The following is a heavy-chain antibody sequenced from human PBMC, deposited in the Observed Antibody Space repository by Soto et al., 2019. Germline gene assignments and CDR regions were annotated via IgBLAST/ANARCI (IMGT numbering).Heavy chain of an antibody. CDR2: ISSSSVYT. CDR3: ARDKKEVMAGRGAFDI. CDR1: GFTFSDYY. D-gene: IGHD3-16*01. Sequence: ESGGGLVKPGGSLRLSCAASGFTFSDYYMSWIRQAPGKGLEWVSFISSSSVYTNYADSVKGRFTISRDNAKYSLYLQMNSLRAEDTAVYYCARDKKEVMAGRGAFDIWGQGTVVTVSS. V-gene: IGHV3-11*06. J-gene: IGHJ3*02.